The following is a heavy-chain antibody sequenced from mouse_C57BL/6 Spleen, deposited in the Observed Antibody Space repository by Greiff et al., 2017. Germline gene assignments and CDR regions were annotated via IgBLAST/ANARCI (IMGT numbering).Heavy chain of an antibody. D-gene: IGHD1-1*01. Sequence: QVQLQQPGAELVRPGSSVKLSCKASGYTFTSYWMDWVKQRPGQGLEWIGNIYPSDSETHYNQKFKDKATWTVDKSSSTAYMQLSSLTSEDSAVYYCASYYGSSYWYFDVWGTGTTVTVSS. J-gene: IGHJ1*03. CDR3: ASYYGSSYWYFDV. V-gene: IGHV1-61*01. CDR1: GYTFTSYW. CDR2: IYPSDSET.